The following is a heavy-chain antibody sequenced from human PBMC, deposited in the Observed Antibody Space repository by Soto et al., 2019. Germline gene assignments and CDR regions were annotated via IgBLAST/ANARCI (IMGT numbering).Heavy chain of an antibody. CDR1: GYTFTTYD. V-gene: IGHV1-8*01. D-gene: IGHD6-6*01. Sequence: QVQLVQSGAEVKKPGASVRVSCKTSGYTFTTYDINWVRQDTGQGLEWMGWMTPISGTPGYTQKFQGRVTMTRNTSISTAYMELSSQRSEDTAVYYCARGRVAARRVLDYWGQGTLVTVSS. CDR2: MTPISGTP. J-gene: IGHJ4*02. CDR3: ARGRVAARRVLDY.